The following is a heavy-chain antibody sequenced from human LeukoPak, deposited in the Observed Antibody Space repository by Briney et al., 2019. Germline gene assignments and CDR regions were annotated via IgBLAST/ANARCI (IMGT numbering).Heavy chain of an antibody. CDR1: GFTFSDYE. Sequence: PGGSLRLSCAASGFTFSDYEMNWVRQAPGKGLEWVSIIYSGGGTYYADSVKGRFTISRDNSKNTLYLQMNSLRADDTAVYYCARPASMITFGGVILYWGQGTLVTVSS. V-gene: IGHV3-53*01. D-gene: IGHD3-16*01. J-gene: IGHJ4*02. CDR3: ARPASMITFGGVILY. CDR2: IYSGGGT.